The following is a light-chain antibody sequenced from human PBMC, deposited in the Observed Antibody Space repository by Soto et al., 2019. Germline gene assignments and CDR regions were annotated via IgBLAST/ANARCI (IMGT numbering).Light chain of an antibody. CDR3: QQYGRSGS. CDR2: GAS. V-gene: IGKV3-20*01. CDR1: QSVSNNY. Sequence: EIVLTQSPGTLSLSPGERATLSCRASQSVSNNYLAWYQQKPGQAPRLLIYGASNRATGIPDRFSGSGSGTDFTLTSSRLEPEDCALYYCQQYGRSGSFGQGTKVEIK. J-gene: IGKJ1*01.